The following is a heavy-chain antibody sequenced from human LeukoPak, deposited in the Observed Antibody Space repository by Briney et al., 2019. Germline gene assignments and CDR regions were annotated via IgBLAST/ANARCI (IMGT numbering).Heavy chain of an antibody. CDR1: GGSISTYY. CDR2: VYYSGST. Sequence: SETLSLTCTVSGGSISTYYWSWIRQPPGKGLEWVGYVYYSGSTNYNPSLKSRVTISADTSKNQFSLRLRSVTAADTAVYYCARGLNNRKSGRRFDVFEIWGQGTMVTVSS. CDR3: ARGLNNRKSGRRFDVFEI. V-gene: IGHV4-59*01. J-gene: IGHJ3*02. D-gene: IGHD1-14*01.